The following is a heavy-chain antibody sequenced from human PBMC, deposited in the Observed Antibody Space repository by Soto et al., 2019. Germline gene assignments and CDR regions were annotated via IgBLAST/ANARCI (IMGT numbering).Heavy chain of an antibody. CDR3: AREGPAPYYYYGMDV. Sequence: QVQLVQSRGEVKKPGASVKVSCKTSGYSFTTYGFSWVRQAPGQGLEWMGWISGYNGNTNYAQKFQGRVPMTTDTATSTAYMELRSLRSDDTAVYYCAREGPAPYYYYGMDVWGQGSTVTVSS. V-gene: IGHV1-18*01. CDR1: GYSFTTYG. J-gene: IGHJ6*02. CDR2: ISGYNGNT.